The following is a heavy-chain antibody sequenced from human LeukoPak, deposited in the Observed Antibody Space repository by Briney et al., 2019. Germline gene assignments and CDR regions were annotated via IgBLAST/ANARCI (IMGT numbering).Heavy chain of an antibody. D-gene: IGHD2/OR15-2a*01. V-gene: IGHV1-69*04. CDR2: IIPILGIA. Sequence: SVKVSCKASGGTFSSYAISWVRQAPGQGLEWMGRIIPILGIANYAQKFQGRVTITADKSTSTAYMELSSLRSEDTAVYYCARDRTNSRLWFDPWGQGTLVTVS. CDR3: ARDRTNSRLWFDP. CDR1: GGTFSSYA. J-gene: IGHJ5*02.